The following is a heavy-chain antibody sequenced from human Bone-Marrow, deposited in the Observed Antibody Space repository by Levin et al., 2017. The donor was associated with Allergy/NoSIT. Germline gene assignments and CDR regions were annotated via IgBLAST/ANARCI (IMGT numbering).Heavy chain of an antibody. D-gene: IGHD3-3*01. CDR1: GYSFSSFW. J-gene: IGHJ5*01. V-gene: IGHV5-51*01. Sequence: PGESLKISCKGSGYSFSSFWIAWVRQMPGKGLEWMGIIFPGDSDTRYSPSFQGQVTISADKSITTAYVQWSSLKASDTAMYFCAKLANYNDFSSAQGWFASWGQGTLVTVSS. CDR3: AKLANYNDFSSAQGWFAS. CDR2: IFPGDSDT.